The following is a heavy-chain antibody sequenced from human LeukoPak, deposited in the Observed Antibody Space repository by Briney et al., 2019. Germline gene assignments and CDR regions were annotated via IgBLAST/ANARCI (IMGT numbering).Heavy chain of an antibody. Sequence: SETLSLTCALSGYPISSGYHWAWIRQPPGKGLEWIGSIHHSGSTYYSPSLMSPVTISLDTSNNQFSLRLSSVTAADTAVYYCAREFDDASGYAGPFDIWGQGTMVTVSS. V-gene: IGHV4-38-2*02. CDR3: AREFDDASGYAGPFDI. CDR1: GYPISSGYH. CDR2: IHHSGST. J-gene: IGHJ3*02. D-gene: IGHD3-22*01.